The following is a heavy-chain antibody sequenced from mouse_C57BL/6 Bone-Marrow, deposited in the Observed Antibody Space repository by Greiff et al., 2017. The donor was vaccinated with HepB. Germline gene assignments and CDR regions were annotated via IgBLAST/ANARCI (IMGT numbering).Heavy chain of an antibody. V-gene: IGHV5-4*01. CDR2: ISDGGSYT. CDR3: ARYDITTVVAPFAY. D-gene: IGHD1-1*01. Sequence: EVQGVESGGGLVKPGGSLKLSCAASGFTFSSYAMSWVRQTPEKRLEWVATISDGGSYTYYPDNVKGRFTISRDNAKNNLYLQMSHLKSEDTAMYYCARYDITTVVAPFAYWGQGTLVTVSA. J-gene: IGHJ3*01. CDR1: GFTFSSYA.